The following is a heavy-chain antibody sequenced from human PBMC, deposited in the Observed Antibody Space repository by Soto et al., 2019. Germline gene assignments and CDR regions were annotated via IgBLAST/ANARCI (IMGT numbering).Heavy chain of an antibody. J-gene: IGHJ6*02. D-gene: IGHD3-10*01. CDR1: GGSISSYY. CDR3: ARVPLLWFGELSSYYGMDV. Sequence: SETLSLTCTVSGGSISSYYWSWIRQPPGKGLEWIGYIYYSGSTNYNPSLESRVTISVDTSKNQFSLKLSSVTAADTAVYYCARVPLLWFGELSSYYGMDVWGQGTTVTVSS. V-gene: IGHV4-59*01. CDR2: IYYSGST.